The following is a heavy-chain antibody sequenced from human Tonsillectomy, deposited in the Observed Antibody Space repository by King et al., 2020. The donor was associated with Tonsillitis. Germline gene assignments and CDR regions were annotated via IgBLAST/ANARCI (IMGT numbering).Heavy chain of an antibody. V-gene: IGHV4-4*07. CDR2: IYTSGST. CDR1: GGSISRYY. J-gene: IGHJ4*02. CDR3: AREGWDIVVVPAAEYYFDY. Sequence: QLQESGPGLVKPSETLSLTCTVSGGSISRYYWSWIRQPAGKGLEWIGRIYTSGSTNYNPSLKSRVTMSVDTSKNQFSLKLSSVTAADTAVYYCAREGWDIVVVPAAEYYFDYWGQGTLVTVSS. D-gene: IGHD2-2*01.